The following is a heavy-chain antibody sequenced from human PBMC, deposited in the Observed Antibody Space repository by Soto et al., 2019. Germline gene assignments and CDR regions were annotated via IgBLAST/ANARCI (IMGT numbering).Heavy chain of an antibody. CDR3: VSQRTTVPTQAYFDY. CDR1: GGSVTNSSYY. J-gene: IGHJ4*02. Sequence: SETLSLTCTVSGGSVTNSSYYRGWIRQSPGKGLEWIGSVYYRGRSYSKSSVKSRVTISVDTSKNRFSLSLNSVTASDTAVYFCVSQRTTVPTQAYFDYWGPGALVTVSS. V-gene: IGHV4-39*01. CDR2: VYYRGRS. D-gene: IGHD4-17*01.